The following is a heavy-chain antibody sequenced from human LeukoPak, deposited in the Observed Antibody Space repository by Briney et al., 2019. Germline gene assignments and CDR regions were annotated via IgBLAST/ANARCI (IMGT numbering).Heavy chain of an antibody. D-gene: IGHD5-12*01. V-gene: IGHV1-58*01. CDR2: IVVGSDST. CDR3: TAEIYRGHVYSYYYGMDV. CDR1: GFTFSNSA. Sequence: ASVKVSCKASGFTFSNSAFQWVRQARGQRLEWIGWIVVGSDSTKYAQKFQERVSITRDMSISTVYMELSSLRSEDTAVYYCTAEIYRGHVYSYYYGMDVWGQGTTVTVFS. J-gene: IGHJ6*02.